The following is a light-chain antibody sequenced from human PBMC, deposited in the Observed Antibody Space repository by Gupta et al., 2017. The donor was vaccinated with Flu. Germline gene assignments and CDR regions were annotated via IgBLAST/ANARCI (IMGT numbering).Light chain of an antibody. CDR2: GNS. V-gene: IGLV1-44*01. J-gene: IGLJ1*01. CDR1: SSNIGSNP. Sequence: VNIACSGSSSNIGSNPVNWYQQVPGTAPKLLIYGNSQRPSGVPDRFSGSKSGTSASLAISGLQSEDEADYYCAAWDDSLNGHYVFGTGTKVTVL. CDR3: AAWDDSLNGHYV.